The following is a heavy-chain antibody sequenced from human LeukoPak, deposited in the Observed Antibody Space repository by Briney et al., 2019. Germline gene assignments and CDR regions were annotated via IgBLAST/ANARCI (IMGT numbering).Heavy chain of an antibody. CDR1: GFTFSSYD. V-gene: IGHV3-33*01. Sequence: PGGSLRLSCAASGFTFSSYDMHWVRQAPGKGLEWVAIIWFDGSNKYYTDSVKGRFTISRDNSKNTVSLQMNSLRAEDTAVYYCARGGGYGPFDYWGQGTQVTVSS. D-gene: IGHD1-26*01. CDR2: IWFDGSNK. CDR3: ARGGGYGPFDY. J-gene: IGHJ4*02.